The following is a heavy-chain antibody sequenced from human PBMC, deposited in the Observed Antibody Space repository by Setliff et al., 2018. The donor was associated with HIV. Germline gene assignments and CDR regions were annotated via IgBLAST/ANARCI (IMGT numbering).Heavy chain of an antibody. J-gene: IGHJ4*02. D-gene: IGHD4-17*01. Sequence: HPGGSLRLSCEASGFSFNTYGMSWVRQAPGKGLEWVSDISGSGGVTYYADSVKGRFTISRDNSKNTLYLQMNSLRAEDTAIYYCAKLKTTVVTPGDSWGQGTLVTVSS. V-gene: IGHV3-23*01. CDR1: GFSFNTYG. CDR2: ISGSGGVT. CDR3: AKLKTTVVTPGDS.